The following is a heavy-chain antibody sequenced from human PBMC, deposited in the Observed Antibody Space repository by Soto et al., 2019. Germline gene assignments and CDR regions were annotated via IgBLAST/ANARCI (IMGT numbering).Heavy chain of an antibody. J-gene: IGHJ6*02. V-gene: IGHV3-23*01. CDR1: GFTFSSYA. CDR3: AKGSVVVPAASYYYYGMDV. Sequence: EVQLLESGGGLVQPGGSLRLSCAASGFTFSSYAMSWVRQAPGKGLEGVSAISGSGGSTYYADSVKGRFTISRDNSKNTLYLQMNSLRAEDTAVYYCAKGSVVVPAASYYYYGMDVWGQGTTVTVSS. D-gene: IGHD2-2*01. CDR2: ISGSGGST.